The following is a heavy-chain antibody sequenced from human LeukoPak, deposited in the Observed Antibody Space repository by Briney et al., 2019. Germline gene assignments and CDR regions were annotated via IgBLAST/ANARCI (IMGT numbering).Heavy chain of an antibody. J-gene: IGHJ4*02. V-gene: IGHV3-23*01. CDR2: ISGTGGST. D-gene: IGHD6-13*01. CDR1: GFTFSSYA. Sequence: GSLRLSCAASGFTFSSYAMSWVRQAPGKGLEWVSGISGTGGSTYYADPVKGRLTISRDNSKNTLYLQMNSLRAEDTAAYYCAKDQKSIAATGYDYWGQGTLVTVSS. CDR3: AKDQKSIAATGYDY.